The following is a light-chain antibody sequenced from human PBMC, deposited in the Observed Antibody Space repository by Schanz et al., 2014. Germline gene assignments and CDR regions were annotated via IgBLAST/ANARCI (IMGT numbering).Light chain of an antibody. CDR1: QSVSNN. Sequence: EIVLTQSPATLSVSPGERATLSCRASQSVSNNLAWYQQKPGQAPRVLIYGASTRAAGIPARFSGSGSGTEFTLAVSSLQSEDFAIYYCQQYRNWPWTFGQGTKVEIK. J-gene: IGKJ1*01. CDR3: QQYRNWPWT. V-gene: IGKV3-15*01. CDR2: GAS.